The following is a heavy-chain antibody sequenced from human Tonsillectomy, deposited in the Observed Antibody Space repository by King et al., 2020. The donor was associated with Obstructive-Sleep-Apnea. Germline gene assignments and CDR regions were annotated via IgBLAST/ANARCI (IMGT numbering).Heavy chain of an antibody. CDR1: GFTFSHYA. CDR3: ARGRLVGAIDY. Sequence: VQLVESGGGVVQPGRSLRLSCAASGFTFSHYAVHWVRQAPGKGLDWVAVISYDGSNKYYADSVQGRFTISRDISKSTLFLQMNSLRAEDTAVYYCARGRLVGAIDYWGQGTLVTVSS. CDR2: ISYDGSNK. D-gene: IGHD1-26*01. V-gene: IGHV3-30-3*01. J-gene: IGHJ4*02.